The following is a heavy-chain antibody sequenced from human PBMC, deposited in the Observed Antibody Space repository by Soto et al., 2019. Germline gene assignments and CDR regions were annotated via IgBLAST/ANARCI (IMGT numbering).Heavy chain of an antibody. CDR3: ARPREYGSGVSCYPCDYFDY. CDR1: GGSISRSSYY. CDR2: IYYTGST. J-gene: IGHJ4*02. Sequence: QLQLPESGPGLVKPSETLSLTCTVSGGSISRSSYYLGWLRQPPGTGLEWIGSIYYTGSTYYNPSPKSPATLSIDRSTNRPSLKLSSVTAAASAAYYCARPREYGSGVSCYPCDYFDYCGQGTLVTVSS. D-gene: IGHD2-15*01. V-gene: IGHV4-39*01.